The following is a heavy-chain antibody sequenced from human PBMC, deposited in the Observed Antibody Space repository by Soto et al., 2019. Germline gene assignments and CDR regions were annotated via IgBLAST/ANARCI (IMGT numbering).Heavy chain of an antibody. V-gene: IGHV5-51*01. Sequence: GESLKISCKGSGYSFSDYWIAWVRQMPGKGLEWMGIIYPGDSDTRYSPSFPGQVTISDDKSISTAYLQWSSLKASDTGMYYCARATPGRDGYNKFDFLRQGTLVTVSS. CDR1: GYSFSDYW. J-gene: IGHJ4*02. CDR2: IYPGDSDT. D-gene: IGHD5-12*01. CDR3: ARATPGRDGYNKFDF.